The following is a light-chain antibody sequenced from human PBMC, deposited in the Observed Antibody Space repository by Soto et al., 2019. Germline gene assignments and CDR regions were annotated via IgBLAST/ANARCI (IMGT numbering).Light chain of an antibody. V-gene: IGKV3-20*01. J-gene: IGKJ4*01. CDR3: HQYDSSPLT. CDR2: GAS. CDR1: QSVSSSY. Sequence: EIVLTQSPGTLSLSPGERATLSCRASQSVSSSYLAWYQQKPGQAPRLLIYGASSSATGIPDRFSGSGSGTDFTLTISRLEPEDFAVYYCHQYDSSPLTFGEGTKVEIK.